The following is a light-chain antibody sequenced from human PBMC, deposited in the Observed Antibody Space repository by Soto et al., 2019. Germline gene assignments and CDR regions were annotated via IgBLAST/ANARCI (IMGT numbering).Light chain of an antibody. CDR3: QQSYITPWT. Sequence: DIQMTQSPSSLSASVGGRVTITCRASQSISNYLNWYQQKPGKAPKVLIYAASILQSGVPSRFSGSGSGTDFALTISSLQPEDFATYSCQQSYITPWTFGQGTKVEIK. CDR2: AAS. J-gene: IGKJ1*01. CDR1: QSISNY. V-gene: IGKV1-39*01.